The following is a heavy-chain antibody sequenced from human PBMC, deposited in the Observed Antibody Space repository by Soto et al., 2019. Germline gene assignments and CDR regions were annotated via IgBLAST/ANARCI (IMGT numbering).Heavy chain of an antibody. J-gene: IGHJ6*02. Sequence: GGSLRLSCAASGFTFSSYGMHWVRQAPGKGLEWVAVIWYDGSNKYYADSVKGRFTISRDNSKNTLYLQMNSLRAEDTAVYYCARGGPISTSERLGLMDVWGQGTTVTVSS. CDR3: ARGGPISTSERLGLMDV. D-gene: IGHD2-2*01. V-gene: IGHV3-33*01. CDR1: GFTFSSYG. CDR2: IWYDGSNK.